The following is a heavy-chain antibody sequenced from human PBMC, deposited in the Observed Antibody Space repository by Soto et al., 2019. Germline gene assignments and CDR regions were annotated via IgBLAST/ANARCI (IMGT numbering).Heavy chain of an antibody. Sequence: QVQLQESGPGLVQPSQTLSLTCTVSGGSISSGGYYWSWIRQHPGTGLEWIGHISYSGSTYYNTSPKSRVTIPVDTSRNQFYLIVTSVTAAETAVYYCARGVLHWGQGTLVTVSS. J-gene: IGHJ4*01. V-gene: IGHV4-31*03. CDR3: ARGVLH. CDR1: GGSISSGGYY. CDR2: ISYSGST.